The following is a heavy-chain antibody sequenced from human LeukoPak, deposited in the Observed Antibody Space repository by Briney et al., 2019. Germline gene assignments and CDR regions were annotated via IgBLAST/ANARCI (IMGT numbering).Heavy chain of an antibody. V-gene: IGHV1-2*02. J-gene: IGHJ4*02. CDR3: ARVKRPIRWSGPVIRHFDY. CDR1: GYTFTGYY. D-gene: IGHD3-3*01. CDR2: INPNSGGT. Sequence: ASVKVSCKASGYTFTGYYMHWVRQAPGQGLEWMGWINPNSGGTNYAQKFQGRVTMTRDTSISTAYMELSRLRSDDTAVYYCARVKRPIRWSGPVIRHFDYWGQGTLVTVSS.